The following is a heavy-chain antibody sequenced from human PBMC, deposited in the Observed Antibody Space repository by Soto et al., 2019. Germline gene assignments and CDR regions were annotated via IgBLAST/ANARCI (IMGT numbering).Heavy chain of an antibody. CDR1: GDPIGSGDFY. J-gene: IGHJ5*01. V-gene: IGHV4-30-4*01. D-gene: IGHD3-22*01. CDR2: IYHSGTT. Sequence: QVQLQESGPGLVKASQTLSLNCTVSGDPIGSGDFYWTWIRQTPGSGLEWIGNIYHSGTTSYNPSLESRISISIDTSRNVFSLSLASVTVADTAVYFCARDLLVFDSSGFHFWGRGILVTVAS. CDR3: ARDLLVFDSSGFHF.